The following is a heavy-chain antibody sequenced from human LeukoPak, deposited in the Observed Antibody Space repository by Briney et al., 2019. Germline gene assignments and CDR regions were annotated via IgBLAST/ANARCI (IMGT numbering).Heavy chain of an antibody. CDR1: GFTFSSYA. CDR3: ARDWLDSSGWHHDY. V-gene: IGHV4-4*07. Sequence: GSLRLSCAASGFTFSSYAMSWVRQAPGKGLEWIGRIYTSGSTNYNPSLKSRVTMSVDTSKNQFSLKLSSVTAADTAVYYCARDWLDSSGWHHDYWGQGTLVTVSS. CDR2: IYTSGST. D-gene: IGHD6-19*01. J-gene: IGHJ4*02.